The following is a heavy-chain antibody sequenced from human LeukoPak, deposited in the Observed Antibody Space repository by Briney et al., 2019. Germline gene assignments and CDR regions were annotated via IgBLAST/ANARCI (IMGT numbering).Heavy chain of an antibody. D-gene: IGHD1-14*01. V-gene: IGHV3-33*01. CDR1: GFTFSTYG. CDR3: ARDHAGIQPLLNWFDP. J-gene: IGHJ5*02. CDR2: IWYNGNT. Sequence: GGSLRLSCAASGFTFSTYGMHWVRQAPGKGLEWVSDIWYNGNTYYADSVKGRFTISRDNSKSTLYLQMNSLRAEDTAVYYCARDHAGIQPLLNWFDPWGQGTLVTVSS.